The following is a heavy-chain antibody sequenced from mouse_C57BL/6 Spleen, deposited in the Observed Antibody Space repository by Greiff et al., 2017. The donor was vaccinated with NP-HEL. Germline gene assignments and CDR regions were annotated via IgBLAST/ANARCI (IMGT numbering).Heavy chain of an antibody. Sequence: VQLQQSGAELVRPGTSVKVSCKASGYAFTNYLIEWVKQRPGQGLEWIGVINPGSGGTNYNEKFKGKATLTADKSSSTAYMQLSSLTSEDSAVYFCARSDSNYVFDYWGQGTTLTVSS. CDR2: INPGSGGT. D-gene: IGHD2-5*01. J-gene: IGHJ2*01. CDR3: ARSDSNYVFDY. CDR1: GYAFTNYL. V-gene: IGHV1-54*01.